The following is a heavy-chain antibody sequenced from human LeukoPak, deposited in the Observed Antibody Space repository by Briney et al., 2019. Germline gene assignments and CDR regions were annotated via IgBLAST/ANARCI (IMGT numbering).Heavy chain of an antibody. D-gene: IGHD3-3*01. CDR2: IKQDGSEK. J-gene: IGHJ4*02. CDR1: GFIFSSYY. Sequence: GGSLRLSCTASGFIFSSYYMTWVRQAPGKGLEWVANIKQDGSEKMYVDSVKGRFTLSRDNAKNSVYLQMNSLRAEDTAVYYCARDFSEGFWSGYFDYWGQGTLVTVSS. V-gene: IGHV3-7*01. CDR3: ARDFSEGFWSGYFDY.